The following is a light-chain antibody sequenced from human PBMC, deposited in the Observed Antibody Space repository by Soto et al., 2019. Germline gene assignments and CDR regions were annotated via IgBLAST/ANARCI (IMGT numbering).Light chain of an antibody. J-gene: IGKJ1*01. V-gene: IGKV4-1*01. Sequence: DIVMTQSPDSLAVSLGERATINCKSSQSVLYSSNNKNYLAWYQQKPGQPPKLLIYWASTRESGVPDRFSGSGSGTDFTLTISSLQAEDVAVSYWQQYYSTPPTFGQGTKVEIK. CDR2: WAS. CDR3: QQYYSTPPT. CDR1: QSVLYSSNNKNY.